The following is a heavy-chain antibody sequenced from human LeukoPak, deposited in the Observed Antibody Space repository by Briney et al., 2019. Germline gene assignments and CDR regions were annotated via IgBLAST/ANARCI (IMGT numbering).Heavy chain of an antibody. CDR1: GYSISSGYY. CDR3: ARDRIAAANDAFDI. D-gene: IGHD6-13*01. Sequence: PSETLSLTCTVSGYSISSGYYWGWIRQPPGKGLEWIGSIYHSGSTYYNPSLKSRVTISVDTSKNQFSLKLSSVTAADTAVYYCARDRIAAANDAFDIWGQGTMVTVSS. CDR2: IYHSGST. V-gene: IGHV4-38-2*02. J-gene: IGHJ3*02.